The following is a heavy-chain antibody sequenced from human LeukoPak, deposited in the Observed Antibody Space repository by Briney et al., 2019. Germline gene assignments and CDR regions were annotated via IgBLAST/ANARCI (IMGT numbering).Heavy chain of an antibody. CDR3: ARGNDDGPHFDY. CDR2: IYYSGST. J-gene: IGHJ4*02. Sequence: SETLSLTCTVSGGSISSGDYYWSWIRQPPGKGLEWIGYIYYSGSTYYNPSLKSRVTISVDTSKNQFSLKLSSVTAADTAVYYCARGNDDGPHFDYWGQGTLVTVSP. CDR1: GGSISSGDYY. V-gene: IGHV4-30-4*01. D-gene: IGHD1-1*01.